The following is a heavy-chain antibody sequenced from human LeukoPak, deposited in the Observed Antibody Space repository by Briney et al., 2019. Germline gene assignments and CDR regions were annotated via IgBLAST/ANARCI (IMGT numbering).Heavy chain of an antibody. V-gene: IGHV3-72*01. Sequence: PGGSLRLSCTAAGLTFSDHYMDLVRQAPGKGLEWVARIREKPHSYSTEYAASVKGRFTISRDDSKNSLYLQMSSLKTEDTAVYYCARGFRYGSNWGFDYWGQGTLVTVSS. CDR1: GLTFSDHY. D-gene: IGHD5-24*01. CDR2: IREKPHSYST. J-gene: IGHJ4*02. CDR3: ARGFRYGSNWGFDY.